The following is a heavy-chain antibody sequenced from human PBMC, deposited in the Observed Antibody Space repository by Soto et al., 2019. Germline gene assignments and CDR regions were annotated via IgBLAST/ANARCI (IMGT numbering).Heavy chain of an antibody. Sequence: QVQLVQSGAEVKKPGASVKVSCKASGYTFTSYGISSVRQAPGQGLEWMGWISAHNGNTKYEQKLQGRVTMSTDTSTSTAYMELRSLRSDDTAVYACARDLGGFPDYWGQGTLVTVSS. CDR3: ARDLGGFPDY. D-gene: IGHD5-12*01. J-gene: IGHJ4*02. CDR2: ISAHNGNT. CDR1: GYTFTSYG. V-gene: IGHV1-18*01.